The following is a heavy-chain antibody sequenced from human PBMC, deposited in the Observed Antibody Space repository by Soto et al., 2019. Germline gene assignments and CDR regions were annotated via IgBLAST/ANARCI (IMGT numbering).Heavy chain of an antibody. J-gene: IGHJ4*02. Sequence: QLQLQESGPGLLKPSETLSLSCTVSGGSISSSTYYWGWIRQPPGKGLEWIGSIYFGGSTYHNPSLKSRVTISVDSSKNQFALRVISVTAADTAVYYCARHSGYNYFYHVDYWCQGTLLSVSS. CDR2: IYFGGST. CDR1: GGSISSSTYY. D-gene: IGHD5-18*01. CDR3: ARHSGYNYFYHVDY. V-gene: IGHV4-39*01.